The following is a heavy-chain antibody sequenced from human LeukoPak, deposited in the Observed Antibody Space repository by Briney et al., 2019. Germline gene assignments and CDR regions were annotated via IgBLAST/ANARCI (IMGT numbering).Heavy chain of an antibody. CDR2: ISSSSSYI. J-gene: IGHJ4*02. CDR1: GFTFSSYS. CDR3: ARDPHYYDSSGYPGLDY. D-gene: IGHD3-22*01. V-gene: IGHV3-21*01. Sequence: GGSLRLSCAASGFTFSSYSMIWVRQAPGKGLEWVSSISSSSSYIYYADSVKGRFTISRDNAKNSLYLQMNSLRAEDTAVYYCARDPHYYDSSGYPGLDYWGQGTLVTVSS.